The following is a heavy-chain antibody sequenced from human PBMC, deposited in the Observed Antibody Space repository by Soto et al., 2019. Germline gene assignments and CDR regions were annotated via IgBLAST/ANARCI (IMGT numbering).Heavy chain of an antibody. J-gene: IGHJ6*02. Sequence: QVQLVESGGGVVQPGRSLRLSCAASGFTFSSYAMHWVRQAPGKGLEWVAVISYDGSNKYYADSVKGRCTISRDNSKNSLYLQMNSLRAEDTDEYYCASDPTLPVGSSSGYYYYGMDVLGQGTTVTVSS. D-gene: IGHD6-6*01. CDR3: ASDPTLPVGSSSGYYYYGMDV. CDR1: GFTFSSYA. CDR2: ISYDGSNK. V-gene: IGHV3-30-3*01.